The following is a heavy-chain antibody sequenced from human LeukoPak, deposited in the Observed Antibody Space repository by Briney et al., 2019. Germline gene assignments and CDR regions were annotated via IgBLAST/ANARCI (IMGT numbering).Heavy chain of an antibody. CDR1: GGTFTSYA. J-gene: IGHJ4*02. CDR2: INAGNGNT. D-gene: IGHD6-13*01. CDR3: ARGYSSSWVAPHFDY. Sequence: ASVKVSCKASGGTFTSYAMHWVRQAPGQRLEWMGWINAGNGNTKYSQKFQGRVTITRDTSASTAYMDLSSLRSEDTAVYYCARGYSSSWVAPHFDYWGQGTLVTVSS. V-gene: IGHV1-3*01.